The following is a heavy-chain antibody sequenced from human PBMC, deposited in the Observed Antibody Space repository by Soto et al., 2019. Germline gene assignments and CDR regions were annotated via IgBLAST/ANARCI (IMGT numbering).Heavy chain of an antibody. CDR1: GYSFTSYW. J-gene: IGHJ5*02. V-gene: IGHV5-10-1*01. CDR3: GYSGHEKNGFDP. CDR2: TDPSDSYT. Sequence: PGESLKISCKGSGYSFTSYWISWVRQMPGKGMEWMGRTDPSDSYTNYSPSFQGHVTISADKSISTAYLQWSSLKATYTAMYSGGYSGHEKNGFDPWGKGTLVTVSS. D-gene: IGHD5-12*01.